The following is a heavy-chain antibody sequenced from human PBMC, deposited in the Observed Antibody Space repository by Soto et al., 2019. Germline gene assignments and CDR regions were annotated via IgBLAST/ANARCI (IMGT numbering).Heavy chain of an antibody. D-gene: IGHD6-13*01. Sequence: QVQLVESGGGVVQPGRSLKLSCAASGFTFRTDGMHWVRQAPGKRLEWVAVIWYDGNNEYYADSVKGRFSISRDNSKNKLYLQMNSLRPEDTAVYYCARDRGSTWFFDYWGQGTLVTVSS. J-gene: IGHJ4*02. CDR1: GFTFRTDG. CDR3: ARDRGSTWFFDY. CDR2: IWYDGNNE. V-gene: IGHV3-33*01.